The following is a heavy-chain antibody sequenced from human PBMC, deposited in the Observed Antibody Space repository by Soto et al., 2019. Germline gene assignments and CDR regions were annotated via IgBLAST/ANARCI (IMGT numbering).Heavy chain of an antibody. D-gene: IGHD3-10*01. Sequence: ASVKVSCKASGYTFTIYNMHWVRQASGQGLEWMGTINPSGGSTTYAQKFQGRVTMTRDTSTSTVYMELSSLRSEDTAVYYCARELHHYYGSGSPFDFWGQGTLVTVSS. CDR1: GYTFTIYN. J-gene: IGHJ4*02. CDR3: ARELHHYYGSGSPFDF. V-gene: IGHV1-46*01. CDR2: INPSGGST.